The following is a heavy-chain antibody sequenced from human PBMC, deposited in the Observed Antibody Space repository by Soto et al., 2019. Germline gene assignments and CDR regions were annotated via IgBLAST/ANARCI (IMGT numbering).Heavy chain of an antibody. J-gene: IGHJ4*02. CDR3: ATDSSGSMYYFDY. CDR1: GFTFSSYA. Sequence: GGSLRLSCAASGFTFSSYAMSWVRQAPGKGLEWVSAISGSGGSTYYADSVKGRFTISRDNSKNTLYLQMNSLRAEDTAVYYCATDSSGSMYYFDYWGQGTLVTVSS. V-gene: IGHV3-23*01. CDR2: ISGSGGST. D-gene: IGHD3-22*01.